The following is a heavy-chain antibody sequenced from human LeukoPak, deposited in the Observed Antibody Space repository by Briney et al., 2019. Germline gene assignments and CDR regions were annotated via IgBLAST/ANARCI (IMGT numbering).Heavy chain of an antibody. CDR2: ISYDGSNK. CDR3: ATGGPDGFVWGRHHYGMDV. V-gene: IGHV3-30*03. CDR1: GFTFSNYG. D-gene: IGHD3-9*01. J-gene: IGHJ6*02. Sequence: GGSLRLSCAASGFTFSNYGMHWVRQAPGKGLEWVAVISYDGSNKYYADSVKGRFTISRDNSKNTLYLQMNSLRAEDTAVYYCATGGPDGFVWGRHHYGMDVWGQGTTVTVSS.